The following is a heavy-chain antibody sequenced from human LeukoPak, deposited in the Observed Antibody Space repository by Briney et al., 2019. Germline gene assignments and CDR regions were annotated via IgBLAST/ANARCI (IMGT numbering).Heavy chain of an antibody. J-gene: IGHJ6*02. V-gene: IGHV1-18*04. Sequence: ASVKVSCTASGYTFTGYYMHWVRQAPGQGLEWMGWISAYNGNTNYAQKLQGRVTMTTDTSTSTAYMELRSLRSDDTAVYYCARDRAYYDILTGYSLTVWGQGTTVTVSS. CDR3: ARDRAYYDILTGYSLTV. CDR1: GYTFTGYY. CDR2: ISAYNGNT. D-gene: IGHD3-9*01.